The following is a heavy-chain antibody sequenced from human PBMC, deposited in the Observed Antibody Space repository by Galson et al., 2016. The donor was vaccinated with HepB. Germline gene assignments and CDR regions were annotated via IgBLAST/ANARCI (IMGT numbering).Heavy chain of an antibody. CDR2: ISGSGTAT. CDR3: AKDQLIVVVPAAGNWFGP. D-gene: IGHD2-2*01. Sequence: SLRLSCAASGFTFNNYAMSWVRQAPGKGLEWVSGISGSGTATYYQASVKGRFTISRDNSKRTLYLQMNGLTAEDTAIYYCAKDQLIVVVPAAGNWFGPWGPGTQVTVSS. J-gene: IGHJ5*02. CDR1: GFTFNNYA. V-gene: IGHV3-23*01.